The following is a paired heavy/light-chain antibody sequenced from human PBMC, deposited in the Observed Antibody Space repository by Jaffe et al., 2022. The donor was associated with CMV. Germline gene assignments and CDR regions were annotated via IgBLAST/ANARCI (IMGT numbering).Light chain of an antibody. CDR3: MQALQTPDT. Sequence: DIVMTQSPLSLPVTPGEPASISCRSSQSLLHSNGYNYLDWYLQKPGKSPQLLIYLGSNRASGVPDRFSGSGSGTDFTLKISRVEAEDVGVYYCMQALQTPDTFGQGTKLEIK. CDR1: QSLLHSNGYNY. J-gene: IGKJ2*01. V-gene: IGKV2-28*01. CDR2: LGS.
Heavy chain of an antibody. CDR2: INTRSNYI. D-gene: IGHD6-13*01. CDR3: ARDIAAAVNYYYGMDV. V-gene: IGHV3-21*01. CDR1: GFTFSTYG. Sequence: EVQLVESGGGLVKPGGSLRLSCAASGFTFSTYGMNWVRQAPGKGLEWVSFINTRSNYIYYTDSVKGRFTISRDNAKNSLYLQMNSLRAEDTAVYYCARDIAAAVNYYYGMDVWGQGTTVTVSS. J-gene: IGHJ6*02.